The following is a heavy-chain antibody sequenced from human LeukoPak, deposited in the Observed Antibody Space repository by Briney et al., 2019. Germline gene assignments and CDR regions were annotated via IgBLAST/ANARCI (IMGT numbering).Heavy chain of an antibody. CDR3: ARQDYDFWSGPPDY. CDR1: GGSISSYY. V-gene: IGHV4-59*08. D-gene: IGHD3-3*01. CDR2: IYYSGST. Sequence: PSETLSLTCTVSGGSISSYYWSWIRQPPGKGLEWIGYIYYSGSTNYNPSLKSRVTISVDTSKNQFSLKLSSVTAADTAVYYCARQDYDFWSGPPDYWGQGTLVTVSS. J-gene: IGHJ4*02.